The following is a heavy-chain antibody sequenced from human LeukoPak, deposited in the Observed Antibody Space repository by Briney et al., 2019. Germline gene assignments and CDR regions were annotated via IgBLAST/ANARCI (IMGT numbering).Heavy chain of an antibody. V-gene: IGHV3-33*01. D-gene: IGHD6-13*01. CDR1: GFSFSAYG. CDR2: IWYDGSSK. CDR3: ARSQSSSLIDY. Sequence: QTGGSLRLSCAASGFSFSAYGVHWVRQAPGKGLEWVAVIWYDGSSKDYADSVKGRFTLSRDNSKNTLYLQMNSLTVEDTAVYYRARSQSSSLIDYWGQGTLVTVSS. J-gene: IGHJ4*02.